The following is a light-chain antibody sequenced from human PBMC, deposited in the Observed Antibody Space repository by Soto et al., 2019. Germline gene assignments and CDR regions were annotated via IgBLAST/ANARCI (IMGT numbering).Light chain of an antibody. Sequence: QSVLTQPPSASGTPGQRVTISCSGSSSNIGSNTVNWYQQLPGTAPKLLIHANNQRPSGVPDRFSGSKSGTSASLAITGLQAEDDGDYYCQSYDSSLSGSSVFGTGTKVTVL. J-gene: IGLJ1*01. V-gene: IGLV1-44*01. CDR2: ANN. CDR3: QSYDSSLSGSSV. CDR1: SSNIGSNT.